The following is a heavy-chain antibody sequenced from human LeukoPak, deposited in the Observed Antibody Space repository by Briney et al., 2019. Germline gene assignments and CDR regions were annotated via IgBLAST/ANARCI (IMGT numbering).Heavy chain of an antibody. CDR2: INPNSGGT. J-gene: IGHJ4*02. D-gene: IGHD1-14*01. V-gene: IGHV1-2*02. Sequence: ASVKVSCKASGYPFTVFYMHWVRHAPGQGLEWMGWINPNSGGTNYAQKFQGRVTMTRDTSISTVYMELSRLRSDDTAVYYCARDKITGELYWGQGTLVTVSS. CDR1: GYPFTVFY. CDR3: ARDKITGELY.